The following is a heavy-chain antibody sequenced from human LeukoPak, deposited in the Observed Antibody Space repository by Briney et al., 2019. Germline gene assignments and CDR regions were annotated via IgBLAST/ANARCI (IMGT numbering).Heavy chain of an antibody. D-gene: IGHD2-2*01. Sequence: SETLSLTCTVSGGSISSGGYYWSWIRQHPGKGLEWIGYIYYSGSTYYNPSLKSRVTISVDTSKNQFSLKLSSVTAADTAVYYCAGSQSGIVVVPAARFDYWGQGTLVTVSS. V-gene: IGHV4-31*03. CDR3: AGSQSGIVVVPAARFDY. J-gene: IGHJ4*02. CDR1: GGSISSGGYY. CDR2: IYYSGST.